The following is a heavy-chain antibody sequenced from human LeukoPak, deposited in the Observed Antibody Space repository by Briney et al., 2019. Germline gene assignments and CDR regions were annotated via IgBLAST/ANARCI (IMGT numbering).Heavy chain of an antibody. CDR2: ISSSSSYI. Sequence: GGSLRLSCAAPGFTFSSYSMNWVRQAPGKGLEWVSSISSSSSYIYYADSVKGRFTISRDNAKNSLYLQMNSLRAEDTAVYYCARGPSSGWYVDYWGQGTLVTVSS. J-gene: IGHJ4*02. V-gene: IGHV3-21*01. D-gene: IGHD6-19*01. CDR3: ARGPSSGWYVDY. CDR1: GFTFSSYS.